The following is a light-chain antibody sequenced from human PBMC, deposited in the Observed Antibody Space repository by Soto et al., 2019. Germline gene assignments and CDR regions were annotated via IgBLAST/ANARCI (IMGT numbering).Light chain of an antibody. V-gene: IGKV1-39*01. CDR1: QSISTS. CDR3: QQNYSIPIT. Sequence: DIQMTQSPSSLSASVGDRVTITCRASQSISTSLNWYHQKPGKAPDLLIYGASSLQSGLTSRFTGSGSGTDFTLTITDLQPEDFATYYCQQNYSIPITFGQGTRLEIK. J-gene: IGKJ5*01. CDR2: GAS.